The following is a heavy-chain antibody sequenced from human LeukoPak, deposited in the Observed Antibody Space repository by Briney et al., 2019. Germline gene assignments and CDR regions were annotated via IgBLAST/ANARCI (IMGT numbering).Heavy chain of an antibody. V-gene: IGHV1-3*03. J-gene: IGHJ5*02. CDR1: GYTFTSYA. Sequence: ASVKVSCKAPGYTFTSYAMHWVRQAPGQRLEWMGWINAGNGNTKYSQEFQGRVTITRDTSASTAYMELSSLRSEDMAVYYCARASLLWFGESTTNWFDPWGQGTLVTVSS. CDR2: INAGNGNT. CDR3: ARASLLWFGESTTNWFDP. D-gene: IGHD3-10*01.